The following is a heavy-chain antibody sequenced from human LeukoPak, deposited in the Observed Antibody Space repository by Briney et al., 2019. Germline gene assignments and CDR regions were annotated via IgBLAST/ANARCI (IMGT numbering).Heavy chain of an antibody. J-gene: IGHJ4*02. Sequence: SETLSLTCTVSGGSISSYYWSWIRQPPGXXXEWIGYIYYSGSTNYNPSLKSRVTISVDTSKNQFSLKLSSVTAADTAVYYCARHGYGLLFDYWGQGTLVTVSS. D-gene: IGHD5-24*01. CDR3: ARHGYGLLFDY. V-gene: IGHV4-59*08. CDR1: GGSISSYY. CDR2: IYYSGST.